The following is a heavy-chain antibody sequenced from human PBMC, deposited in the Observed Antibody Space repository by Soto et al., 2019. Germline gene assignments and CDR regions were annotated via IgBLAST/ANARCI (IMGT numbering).Heavy chain of an antibody. J-gene: IGHJ3*02. CDR3: ARCRRGILLTGYYMGAFDI. Sequence: SETLSLTCTVSGGSISSYYWSWIRQPAGKGQEWIGRIYTSGSTNYNPSLKSRVTMSVDTSKNKFSLKLSSVTAADTAVYYCARCRRGILLTGYYMGAFDIWGQGTRFTVSS. CDR2: IYTSGST. D-gene: IGHD3-9*01. CDR1: GGSISSYY. V-gene: IGHV4-4*07.